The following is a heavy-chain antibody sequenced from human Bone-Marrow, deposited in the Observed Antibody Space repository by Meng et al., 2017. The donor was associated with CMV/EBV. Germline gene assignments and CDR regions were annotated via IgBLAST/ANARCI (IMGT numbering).Heavy chain of an antibody. V-gene: IGHV1-69*01. J-gene: IGHJ2*01. D-gene: IGHD2-15*01. CDR1: GDTFSRYG. CDR3: ARDASAVDWYFDL. CDR2: IIPMFGAA. Sequence: QVQLAQSGAEVKKPGSSVKVSCKAAGDTFSRYGVSWVRQAPGQGLEWMGGIIPMFGAANYAQSFQGRLTITADESRTTAYMELRSLRFDDTAVYYCARDASAVDWYFDLWGRGTLVTVSS.